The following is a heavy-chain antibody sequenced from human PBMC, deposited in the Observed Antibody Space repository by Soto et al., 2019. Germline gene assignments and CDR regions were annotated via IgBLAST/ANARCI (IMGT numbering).Heavy chain of an antibody. D-gene: IGHD3-16*01. Sequence: GGSLRLSCSASGFNFANYAMTWFRQAPGKGLEWVSAISGHDGSTYYTDSVKGRFTISRDNFKKTLFLQMNILRVEDTATYFCAKSLRQSSAYYYDTWGQGDPVTVSS. CDR1: GFNFANYA. CDR3: AKSLRQSSAYYYDT. J-gene: IGHJ4*02. V-gene: IGHV3-23*01. CDR2: ISGHDGST.